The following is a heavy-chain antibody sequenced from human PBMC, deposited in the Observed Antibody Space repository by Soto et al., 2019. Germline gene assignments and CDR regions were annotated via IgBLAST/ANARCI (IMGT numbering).Heavy chain of an antibody. D-gene: IGHD3-22*01. V-gene: IGHV3-49*03. CDR2: IRSKAYGGTT. J-gene: IGHJ5*02. Sequence: GGSLRLSCTASGFTFGDYAMSWFRQAPGKGLEWVGFIRSKAYGGTTEYAASVKGRFTISRDDSKSIAYLQMNSLKTEDTAVYYCTRDYYDSSYSWFDPWGQGTLVTVSS. CDR1: GFTFGDYA. CDR3: TRDYYDSSYSWFDP.